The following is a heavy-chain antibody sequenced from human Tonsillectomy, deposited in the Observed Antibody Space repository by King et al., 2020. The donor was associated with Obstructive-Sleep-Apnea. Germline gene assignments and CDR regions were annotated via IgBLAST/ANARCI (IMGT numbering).Heavy chain of an antibody. V-gene: IGHV4-4*07. J-gene: IGHJ4*02. CDR2: IYSSGST. CDR3: AREGSGGYTYGYYFDY. D-gene: IGHD5-18*01. Sequence: QLQESGPGLVKPSETLSLTCTVSGGSISNYYWIWIRQPAGKGLEWIGRIYSSGSTNDNPSLKSRVTMSIDTSKNQFSLKLDSVTVADTAVYYCAREGSGGYTYGYYFDYWGQGTLVTVSS. CDR1: GGSISNYY.